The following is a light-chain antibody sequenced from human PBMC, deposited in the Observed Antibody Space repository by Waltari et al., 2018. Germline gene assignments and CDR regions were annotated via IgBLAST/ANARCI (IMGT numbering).Light chain of an antibody. Sequence: SALTQPDSVSGSPGQSITISCRGISSDSGGYEYASWYQQHPGKAPKVIIYDVNNRPSGVSNRFSGSKSGSSASLTISGLQAEDEADYYCSSFTSSTTGIFGGGTK. CDR1: SSDSGGYEY. CDR3: SSFTSSTTGI. V-gene: IGLV2-14*03. CDR2: DVN. J-gene: IGLJ2*01.